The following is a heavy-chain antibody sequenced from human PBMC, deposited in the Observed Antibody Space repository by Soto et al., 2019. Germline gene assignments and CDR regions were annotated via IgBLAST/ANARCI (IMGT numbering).Heavy chain of an antibody. J-gene: IGHJ5*02. D-gene: IGHD3-10*01. CDR1: GGSISSYY. CDR3: ARDIFWGGFGESNWLDP. Sequence: SETMSVTCSVGGGSISSYYWSWIRQPPGKGLEWIGYIYYSGSTNYNPSLKSRVTISVDTSKNQFSLKLSSVTAADTAVYYCARDIFWGGFGESNWLDPWGQGTLVTVSS. V-gene: IGHV4-59*12. CDR2: IYYSGST.